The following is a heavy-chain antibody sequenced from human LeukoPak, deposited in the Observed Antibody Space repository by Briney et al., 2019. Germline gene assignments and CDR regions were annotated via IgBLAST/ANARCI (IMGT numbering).Heavy chain of an antibody. CDR1: GGSISGSSYF. CDR3: ARLLGGYFAGDAFDV. J-gene: IGHJ3*01. D-gene: IGHD3-9*01. Sequence: SETLSLTCTVSGGSISGSSYFWAWIRQTPGKGLEWIGTTYYTGSTNYNPSLKSRVTISVDVSTDTFSLNLGSVTAADTAVYYCARLLGGYFAGDAFDVWGQGTMVTVSS. V-gene: IGHV4-39*02. CDR2: TYYTGST.